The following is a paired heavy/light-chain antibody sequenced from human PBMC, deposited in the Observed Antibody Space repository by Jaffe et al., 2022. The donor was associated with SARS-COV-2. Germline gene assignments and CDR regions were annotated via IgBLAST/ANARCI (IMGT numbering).Light chain of an antibody. J-gene: IGLJ3*02. V-gene: IGLV2-11*01. CDR1: SSDVGGYNY. Sequence: QSALTQPRSVSGSPGQSVTISCTGTSSDVGGYNYVSWYQQHPGKAPKLMIYDVTKRPSGVPDRFSGSKSGNTASLTIFGLQAEDEADYYCFSYAGRYTWVFGGGTKLTVL. CDR2: DVT. CDR3: FSYAGRYTWV.
Heavy chain of an antibody. CDR1: GFTFNSYA. J-gene: IGHJ4*02. CDR2: ISYDGKNN. V-gene: IGHV3-30*04. CDR3: ARIAPDILSGYHLDY. D-gene: IGHD3-9*01. Sequence: QVQLVESGGGVVQPGRSLRLSCAASGFTFNSYAMHWVRQAPGKGLEWVATISYDGKNNYYADSVKGRITLSRDNSKNTMYLQVHSLRPEDTAVYYCARIAPDILSGYHLDYWGQGTLVTVAS.